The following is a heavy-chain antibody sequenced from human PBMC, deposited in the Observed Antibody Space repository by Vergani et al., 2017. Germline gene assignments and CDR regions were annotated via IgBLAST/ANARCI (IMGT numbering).Heavy chain of an antibody. CDR1: GGTFSSYA. CDR3: ARGVWFGDLPYMDV. V-gene: IGHV1-2*02. CDR2: INPNSGGT. J-gene: IGHJ6*03. Sequence: QVQLVQSGAEVKKPGSSVKVSCKASGGTFSSYAISWVRQAPGQGLEWMGWINPNSGGTNYAQKFQGRVTMTRDTSISTAYMELNSLRAEDTAVYYCARGVWFGDLPYMDVWGKGTTVTVSS. D-gene: IGHD3-10*01.